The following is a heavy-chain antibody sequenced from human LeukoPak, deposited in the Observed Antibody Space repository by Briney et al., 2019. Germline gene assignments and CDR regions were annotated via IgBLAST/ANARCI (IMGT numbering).Heavy chain of an antibody. CDR3: ARTYYYDSSGYADFDY. V-gene: IGHV3-7*01. J-gene: IGHJ4*02. CDR2: IKQDGSEK. CDR1: GFTFSSYW. Sequence: AGGSLRLSCAASGFTFSSYWMSWVRQAPGKGLEWVANIKQDGSEKYYVDSVKGRFTISRDNAKNSLYLQMNSLRAEDTAVYYCARTYYYDSSGYADFDYWGQGTLVTVSS. D-gene: IGHD3-22*01.